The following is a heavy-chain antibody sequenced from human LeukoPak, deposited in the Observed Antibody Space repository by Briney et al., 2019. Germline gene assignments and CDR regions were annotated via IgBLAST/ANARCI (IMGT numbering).Heavy chain of an antibody. CDR1: GYTFTSDG. V-gene: IGHV1-18*01. CDR3: ARDWSSMVLGVFEH. D-gene: IGHD4/OR15-4a*01. CDR2: ISAYNGNT. Sequence: ASVKVSCKGSGYTFTSDGITWVRHAPGQGLEWMGWISAYNGNTNYAQKLQGRVTMTTDTSTSTAYMELRSLRSDDTAVYYCARDWSSMVLGVFEHGGEGPVHSVSS. J-gene: IGHJ1*01.